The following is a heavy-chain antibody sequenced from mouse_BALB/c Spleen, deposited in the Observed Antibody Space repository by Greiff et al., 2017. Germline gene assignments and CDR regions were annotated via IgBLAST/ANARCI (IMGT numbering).Heavy chain of an antibody. CDR1: GFSLTSYG. D-gene: IGHD1-1*01. J-gene: IGHJ4*01. Sequence: VKLMESGPGLVAPSQSLSITCTVSGFSLTSYGVHWVRQPPGKGLEWLGVIWAGGSTNYNSALMSRLSISKDNSKSQVFLKMNSLQTDDTAMYYCARDRYDSYAMDYWGQGTSVTVSS. V-gene: IGHV2-9*02. CDR2: IWAGGST. CDR3: ARDRYDSYAMDY.